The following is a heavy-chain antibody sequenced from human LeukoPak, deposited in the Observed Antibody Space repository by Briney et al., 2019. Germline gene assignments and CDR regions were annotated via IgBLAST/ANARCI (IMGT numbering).Heavy chain of an antibody. J-gene: IGHJ6*02. Sequence: GGSLRLSCAGSGFTFNSYVMHWVRQAPGKGPEWVALIGGDGGERYYGESVKGRFTISRDNAKNSLYLQMNSLRAEDTAVYYCARDGYSTDYYYYGMDVWGQGTTVTVSS. D-gene: IGHD3-22*01. CDR2: IGGDGGER. V-gene: IGHV3-33*08. CDR3: ARDGYSTDYYYYGMDV. CDR1: GFTFNSYV.